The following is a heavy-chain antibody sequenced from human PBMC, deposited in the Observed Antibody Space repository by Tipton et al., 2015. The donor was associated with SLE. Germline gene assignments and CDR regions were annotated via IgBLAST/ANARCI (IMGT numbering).Heavy chain of an antibody. D-gene: IGHD4-17*01. V-gene: IGHV4-28*03. CDR3: ARDNGDYVAFDL. J-gene: IGHJ2*01. Sequence: TLSLTCTVSGYSITSNNYWGWIRQPPGKGLEWIGNIYYSGSTYYNPSLKSRVSISVDMSQNQFSLMLTSVTAADTAVYYCARDNGDYVAFDLWGRGTLVTVSS. CDR1: GYSITSNNY. CDR2: IYYSGST.